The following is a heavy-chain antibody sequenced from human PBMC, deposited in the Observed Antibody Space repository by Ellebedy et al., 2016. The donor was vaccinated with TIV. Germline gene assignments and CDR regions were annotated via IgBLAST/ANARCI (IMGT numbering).Heavy chain of an antibody. J-gene: IGHJ4*02. CDR1: GYTFTGYY. Sequence: ASVKVSXXASGYTFTGYYMHWVRQAPGQGLEWMGWINPNSGGTNYAQKFQGWVTMTRDTSISTAYMELSRLRSDDTAVYYCARDGGYYYGSGSPDYWGQGTLVTVSS. D-gene: IGHD3-10*01. CDR3: ARDGGYYYGSGSPDY. V-gene: IGHV1-2*04. CDR2: INPNSGGT.